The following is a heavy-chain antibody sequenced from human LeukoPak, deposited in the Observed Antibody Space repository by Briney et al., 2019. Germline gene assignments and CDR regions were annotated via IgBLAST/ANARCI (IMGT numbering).Heavy chain of an antibody. J-gene: IGHJ6*03. D-gene: IGHD3-16*01. V-gene: IGHV3-11*04. CDR1: GFTFSDYY. CDR2: IKGIGPTT. Sequence: GGSLRLSCAASGFTFSDYYMSWIRQAPGEGLEWVSTIKGIGPTTYYADSVKGRFTISRDNAKNSLFLQMSSLRADDTAIYYCARAGELRYMDVWGKGTAVTVSS. CDR3: ARAGELRYMDV.